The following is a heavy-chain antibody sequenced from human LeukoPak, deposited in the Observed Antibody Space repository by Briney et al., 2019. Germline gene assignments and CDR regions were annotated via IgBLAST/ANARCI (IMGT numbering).Heavy chain of an antibody. J-gene: IGHJ3*02. D-gene: IGHD2-2*01. CDR3: ARDASSTSCCDGFDI. Sequence: ASVKVSCKASGYTFTDYYMHWVRQAPGQGLEWMGWINPNSGDTNYAQKFQGRVTMTRDTSISTAYMELSRLLSDDTAVYYCARDASSTSCCDGFDIWGQGTMVTVSS. CDR2: INPNSGDT. CDR1: GYTFTDYY. V-gene: IGHV1-2*02.